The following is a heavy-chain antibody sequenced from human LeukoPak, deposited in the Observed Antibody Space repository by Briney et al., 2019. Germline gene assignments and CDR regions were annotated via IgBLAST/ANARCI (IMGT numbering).Heavy chain of an antibody. V-gene: IGHV3-30*02. J-gene: IGHJ6*02. Sequence: GGSLRLSCAASGFTFSSYGMHWVRQAPGKGLEWVAFIRYDGSNKYYADSVKGRFTISRDNSKNTLYLQMNSLRAEDTAVYYCAKSQSYQIYYYTIDVWGQGTTVTVSS. CDR3: AKSQSYQIYYYTIDV. CDR2: IRYDGSNK. CDR1: GFTFSSYG. D-gene: IGHD1-26*01.